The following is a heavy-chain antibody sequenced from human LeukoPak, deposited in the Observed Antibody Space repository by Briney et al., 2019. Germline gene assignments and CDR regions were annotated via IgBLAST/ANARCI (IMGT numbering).Heavy chain of an antibody. J-gene: IGHJ4*02. Sequence: GGSLRLSCAASGFTVSSNYMSWVRQAPGKGLEWVSVIYNSGSTSYADSVKGRFTMSRDDSKNTVHLQMNSLRADDTAVYYCAREGGVGAKNWGQGTLVTVA. V-gene: IGHV3-53*01. D-gene: IGHD1-26*01. CDR1: GFTVSSNY. CDR2: IYNSGST. CDR3: AREGGVGAKN.